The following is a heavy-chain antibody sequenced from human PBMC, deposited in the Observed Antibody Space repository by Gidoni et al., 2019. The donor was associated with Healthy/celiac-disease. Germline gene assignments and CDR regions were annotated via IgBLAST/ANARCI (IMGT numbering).Heavy chain of an antibody. CDR3: AREGAEGAGDAFDI. J-gene: IGHJ3*02. CDR2: IYYSGST. V-gene: IGHV4-59*01. Sequence: QVQLQESGPGLVKPSETLSLTCTVSGGSISSYYWSWIRQPPGKGLEWIGYIYYSGSTNYNPSLKSRVTISVDTSKNQFSLKLSSVTAADTAVYYCAREGAEGAGDAFDIWGQGTMVTVSS. CDR1: GGSISSYY. D-gene: IGHD3-16*01.